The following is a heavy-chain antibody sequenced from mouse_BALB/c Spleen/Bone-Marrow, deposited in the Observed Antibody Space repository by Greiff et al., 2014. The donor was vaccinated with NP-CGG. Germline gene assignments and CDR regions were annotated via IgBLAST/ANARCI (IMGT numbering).Heavy chain of an antibody. Sequence: VQLQESGPQVVRPGASVKISCKASGYSFTSYWMHWVKQRPGQGLEWIGMIDPSDSETRLNQKFKDKATLTVDKSSSTAYMQLSSPTSEDSAVYYCTRVGIRLPYYFDYWGQGTTLTVSS. J-gene: IGHJ2*01. CDR1: GYSFTSYW. CDR2: IDPSDSET. D-gene: IGHD1-2*01. CDR3: TRVGIRLPYYFDY. V-gene: IGHV1S127*01.